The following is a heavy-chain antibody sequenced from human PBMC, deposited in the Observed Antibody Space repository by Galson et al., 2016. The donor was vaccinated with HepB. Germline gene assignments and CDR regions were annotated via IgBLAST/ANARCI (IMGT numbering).Heavy chain of an antibody. CDR1: DLAFNIFW. V-gene: IGHV3-7*05. CDR3: AGWTTSTNY. J-gene: IGHJ4*02. Sequence: SLRLSCAGSDLAFNIFWMNWVRQAPGKGLDWVANINPDGSQQRYVDSVHGRFTISRDKSKNSLYLQMNSLRAEDAAVYYCAGWTTSTNYWGQGTLVAVSS. D-gene: IGHD2-2*01. CDR2: INPDGSQQ.